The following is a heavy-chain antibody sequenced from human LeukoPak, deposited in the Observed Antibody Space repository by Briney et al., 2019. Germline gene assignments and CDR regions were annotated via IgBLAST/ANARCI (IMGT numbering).Heavy chain of an antibody. CDR3: AKGVRGVIRDAFDV. J-gene: IGHJ3*01. CDR1: GFTFSSNA. Sequence: GGSLRLSYTASGFTFSSNAMSWVRQPAGKGLEWVSGISGSSGITSDADSVKGRFTISRDNSKNMVYLQMNGLRDEDTAVYYCAKGVRGVIRDAFDVWGQGTMVAVSS. D-gene: IGHD3-10*01. V-gene: IGHV3-23*01. CDR2: ISGSSGIT.